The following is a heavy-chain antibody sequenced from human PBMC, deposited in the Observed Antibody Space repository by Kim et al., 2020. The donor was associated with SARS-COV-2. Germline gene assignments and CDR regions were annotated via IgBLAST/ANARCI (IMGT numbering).Heavy chain of an antibody. CDR2: INSDESST. V-gene: IGHV3-74*01. D-gene: IGHD3-16*01. Sequence: GGSLRLSCAASGFTFSSYWMHWVRQAPGKGLVWLSRINSDESSTNYADSVKGRFTTSRDNAKNTLYLQMNSLRAEDTAVYYCVRRGDYAWGSYDYGMDVWGQGTTVTVSS. J-gene: IGHJ6*02. CDR1: GFTFSSYW. CDR3: VRRGDYAWGSYDYGMDV.